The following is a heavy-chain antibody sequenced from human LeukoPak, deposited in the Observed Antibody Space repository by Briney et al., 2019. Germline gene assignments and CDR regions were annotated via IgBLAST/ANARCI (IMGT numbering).Heavy chain of an antibody. D-gene: IGHD6-6*01. CDR2: IKQDGSEK. J-gene: IGHJ4*02. Sequence: PGGSLRLSCAASGFTFSNYWMSWVRQAPGKGLEWAANIKQDGSEKYYVDSVKGRFTISRDNAKNSLYLQMNSLRAEDTVVYYCASGQQLGYWGQGTLVTVSS. CDR3: ASGQQLGY. CDR1: GFTFSNYW. V-gene: IGHV3-7*01.